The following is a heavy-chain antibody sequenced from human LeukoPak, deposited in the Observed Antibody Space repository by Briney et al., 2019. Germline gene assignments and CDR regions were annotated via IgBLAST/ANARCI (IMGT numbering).Heavy chain of an antibody. CDR2: IVSDGSNT. CDR1: GFTFSSYW. CDR3: ARGRPHGNDY. V-gene: IGHV3-74*01. J-gene: IGHJ4*02. Sequence: GGSLRLSCAASGFTFSSYWMNWVRQVPGKGLVWVSRIVSDGSNTNYADSVKGRFTISRDNAKNTLYLQMNSLRVEDTAVYCCARGRPHGNDYWGQGTLVTVSS. D-gene: IGHD4-23*01.